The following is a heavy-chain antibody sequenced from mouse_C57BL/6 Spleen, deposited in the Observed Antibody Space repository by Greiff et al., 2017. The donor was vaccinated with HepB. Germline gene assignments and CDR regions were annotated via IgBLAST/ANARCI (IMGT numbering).Heavy chain of an antibody. CDR1: GYTFTSYW. V-gene: IGHV1-52*01. Sequence: QVQLQQPGAELVRPGSSVKLSCKASGYTFTSYWMHWVKQRPIQGLEWIGNIDPSDSDTHYNQKFKDKATLTVDKSSSTAYMQLSSLTSEDSAVYYCARRRDWGYAMDYWGQGTSVTVSS. CDR2: IDPSDSDT. D-gene: IGHD4-1*01. CDR3: ARRRDWGYAMDY. J-gene: IGHJ4*01.